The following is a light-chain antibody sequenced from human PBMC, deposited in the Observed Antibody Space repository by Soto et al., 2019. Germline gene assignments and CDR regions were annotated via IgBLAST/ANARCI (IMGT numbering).Light chain of an antibody. J-gene: IGLJ2*01. CDR2: GNI. CDR1: SSNIGAGFD. Sequence: QTVVTQPPSVSGAPGQRVTISCTGSSSNIGAGFDVHWYQQLPRTAPKLLIYGNINRPSGVPDRFSGSKSGTSASLAITGLQAEDEADYYCQSYDSSLSGDVVFGGGTKLTVL. V-gene: IGLV1-40*01. CDR3: QSYDSSLSGDVV.